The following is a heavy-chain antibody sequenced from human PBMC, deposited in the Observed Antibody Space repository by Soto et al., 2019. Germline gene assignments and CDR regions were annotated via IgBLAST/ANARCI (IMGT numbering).Heavy chain of an antibody. D-gene: IGHD3-10*01. V-gene: IGHV5-51*01. J-gene: IGHJ6*03. Sequence: GESLKISCKGSGYSFTSYWIGWVRQMPGKGLEWMGIIYPGDSDTRYSPSFQGQVTISADKSISTAYLQWSSLKASDTAMYYCARRVTMVRGAGWYMDVWGKGTTVTVSS. CDR1: GYSFTSYW. CDR2: IYPGDSDT. CDR3: ARRVTMVRGAGWYMDV.